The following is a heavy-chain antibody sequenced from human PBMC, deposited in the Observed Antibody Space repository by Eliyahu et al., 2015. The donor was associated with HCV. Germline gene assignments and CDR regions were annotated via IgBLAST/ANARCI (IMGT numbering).Heavy chain of an antibody. D-gene: IGHD2-2*01. CDR2: ISASGVST. CDR1: GFPXTNYS. CDR3: AKAPYCSSIDCPYPPFDY. J-gene: IGHJ4*02. Sequence: ELQLVESGGGFIQPGGSLRXSCXASGFPXTNYSRPWXRRAPRKGLEWVSTISASGVSTYYADSVRGRFTISRDTSRNTLYLQMNSLRAEDTAVYYCAKAPYCSSIDCPYPPFDYWGQGTLVTVSS. V-gene: IGHV3-23*04.